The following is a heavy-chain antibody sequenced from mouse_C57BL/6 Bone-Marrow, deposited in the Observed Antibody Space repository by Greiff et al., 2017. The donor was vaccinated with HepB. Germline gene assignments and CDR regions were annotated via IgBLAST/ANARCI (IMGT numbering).Heavy chain of an antibody. V-gene: IGHV1-39*01. D-gene: IGHD1-1*01. Sequence: EVKVVESGPELVKPGASVKISCKASGYSFTDYNMNWVKQSNGKSLEWIGVINPNYGTTSNNQKFKGKATLTVDQSSSTAYMQLNSLTSEDSAVYYCARGRLLRWYFDYWGQGTTLTVSS. CDR3: ARGRLLRWYFDY. J-gene: IGHJ2*01. CDR2: INPNYGTT. CDR1: GYSFTDYN.